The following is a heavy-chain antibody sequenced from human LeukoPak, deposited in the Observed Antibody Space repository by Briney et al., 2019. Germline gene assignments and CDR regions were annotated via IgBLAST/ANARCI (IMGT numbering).Heavy chain of an antibody. CDR2: IYYSGST. D-gene: IGHD3-10*01. J-gene: IGHJ4*02. CDR3: AREPFREGFDY. CDR1: GGSISSYY. Sequence: SETLSLTCTVSGGSISSYYWSWIRQPPGKGLEWIGYIYYSGSTNYNPSLKSRVTISVDTSKNQFSLKLSSVTAADTAVYYCAREPFREGFDYWGQGTLVTVSS. V-gene: IGHV4-59*01.